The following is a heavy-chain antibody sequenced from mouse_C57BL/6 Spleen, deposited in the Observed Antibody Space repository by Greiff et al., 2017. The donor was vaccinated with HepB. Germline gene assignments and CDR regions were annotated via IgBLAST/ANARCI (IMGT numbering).Heavy chain of an antibody. CDR2: IWSGGST. Sequence: QVQLQQSGPGLVQPSQSLSITCTVSGFSLTSYGVHWVRQSPGKGLEWLGVIWSGGSTDYNAAFISRLSISKDNSKSQVFFKMNSLQADDTAIYYCARRGDYDRGYFDVWGTGTTVTVSS. CDR1: GFSLTSYG. D-gene: IGHD2-4*01. CDR3: ARRGDYDRGYFDV. J-gene: IGHJ1*03. V-gene: IGHV2-2*01.